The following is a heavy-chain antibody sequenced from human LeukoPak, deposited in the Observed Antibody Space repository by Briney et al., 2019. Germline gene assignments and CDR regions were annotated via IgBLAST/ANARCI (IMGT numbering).Heavy chain of an antibody. CDR3: ARARYFDWLLDY. V-gene: IGHV1-18*01. Sequence: ASVNVSCKASGYTFTSYGISWVRQAPGQGLEWMGWISAYNGNTNYAQKLQGRVTMTTDTSTSTAYMELRSLRSDDTAVYYCARARYFDWLLDYWGQGTLVTVSS. CDR2: ISAYNGNT. D-gene: IGHD3-9*01. CDR1: GYTFTSYG. J-gene: IGHJ4*02.